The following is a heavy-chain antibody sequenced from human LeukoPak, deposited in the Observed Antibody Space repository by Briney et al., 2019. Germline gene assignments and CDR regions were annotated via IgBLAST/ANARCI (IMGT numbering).Heavy chain of an antibody. CDR3: ATNSTVTRVGFDY. CDR1: GFTFSSYS. V-gene: IGHV3-21*01. Sequence: GGSLRLSCAASGFTFSSYSMNWVRQAPEKGLEWVSSISSSGSNIYYAGSVKGRFTISRDNAKNSLYLQMNSLRAEDMAVYYCATNSTVTRVGFDYWGQGTLVTVSS. J-gene: IGHJ4*02. CDR2: ISSSGSNI. D-gene: IGHD4-17*01.